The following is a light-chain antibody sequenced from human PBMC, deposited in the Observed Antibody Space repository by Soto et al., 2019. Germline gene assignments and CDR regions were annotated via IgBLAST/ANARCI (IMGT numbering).Light chain of an antibody. CDR1: QSVSSN. CDR3: KQYDHYWT. Sequence: DIVMTQSPATLSVSPGERVTLSCRASQSVSSNLAWYQQKPGQAPRLLIYGTSTRATGIPARFSGSGSGTEFTLIISSLQSEDFGVYYCKQYDHYWTFGQGTKVEIK. V-gene: IGKV3-15*01. J-gene: IGKJ1*01. CDR2: GTS.